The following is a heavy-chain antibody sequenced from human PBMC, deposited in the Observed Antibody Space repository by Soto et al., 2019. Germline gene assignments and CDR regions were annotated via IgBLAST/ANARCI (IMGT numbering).Heavy chain of an antibody. CDR1: GGSFSGYY. CDR2: INHSGST. V-gene: IGHV4-34*01. CDR3: ARDKITGLFDY. Sequence: ASETLSLTCAVDGGSFSGYYWTWIRQPPGKGLEWIGEINHSGSTNYNPSLKSRVTISVDTSKNQFSLKLTSVTAAATAVYYCARDKITGLFDYWGQGTLVTVSS. D-gene: IGHD2-8*02. J-gene: IGHJ4*02.